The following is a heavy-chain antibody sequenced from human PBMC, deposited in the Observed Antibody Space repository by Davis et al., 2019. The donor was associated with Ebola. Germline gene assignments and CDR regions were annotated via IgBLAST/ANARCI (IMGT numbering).Heavy chain of an antibody. CDR2: ISSSGSTI. J-gene: IGHJ3*02. V-gene: IGHV3-11*01. CDR3: ARDSTAITMIVVVISDAFDI. CDR1: GFTFSDYY. Sequence: GESLKISCAASGFTFSDYYMSWIRQAPGKGLEWVSYISSSGSTIYYADSVKGRFTISRDNAKNSLYLQMNSLRAEDTAVYYCARDSTAITMIVVVISDAFDIWGQGTMATVSS. D-gene: IGHD3-22*01.